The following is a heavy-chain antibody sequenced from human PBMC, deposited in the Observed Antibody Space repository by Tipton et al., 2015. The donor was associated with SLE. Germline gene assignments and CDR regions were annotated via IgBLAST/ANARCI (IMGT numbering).Heavy chain of an antibody. V-gene: IGHV4-59*11. J-gene: IGHJ4*02. CDR2: AYSRGGDNMRST. D-gene: IGHD3-22*01. CDR3: ARDEYRYDATGYHLLGHFDF. CDR1: GGSISGHY. Sequence: TLSLTCTVSGGSISGHYWSWIRQPPGKGLEWLGYAYSRGGDNMRSTNYNPSLESRVTMSIDTSKNQFSLNLSSVTAADTAVYYCARDEYRYDATGYHLLGHFDFWGQGTLVTVSS.